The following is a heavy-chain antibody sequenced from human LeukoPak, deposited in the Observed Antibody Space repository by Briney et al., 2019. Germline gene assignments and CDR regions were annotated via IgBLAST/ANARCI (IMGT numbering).Heavy chain of an antibody. J-gene: IGHJ4*02. Sequence: QPGGSLRLSCAASGFTFSSYWMYWVRQAPGKGLVWVSRIDSDGSSTSYADSVKGRFTISRDNAKNTLYLQMNSLRAEDTAVYYCAAYYYDSSGSTSHYWGQGTLVTVSS. D-gene: IGHD3-22*01. CDR1: GFTFSSYW. V-gene: IGHV3-74*01. CDR2: IDSDGSST. CDR3: AAYYYDSSGSTSHY.